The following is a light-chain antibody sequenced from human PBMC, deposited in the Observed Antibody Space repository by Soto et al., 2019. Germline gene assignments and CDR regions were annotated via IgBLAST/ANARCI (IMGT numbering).Light chain of an antibody. CDR3: QQYNTYPRT. CDR1: QTISSW. Sequence: DIQMTQSPSTLSASVGDRVIITCRASQTISSWLAWYQQKPGKAPKLLIYKASSLESGVPSRFSGSGSGTEFTLSISSLQPDDFATYHCQQYNTYPRTFGQGTKVEIK. J-gene: IGKJ1*01. V-gene: IGKV1-5*03. CDR2: KAS.